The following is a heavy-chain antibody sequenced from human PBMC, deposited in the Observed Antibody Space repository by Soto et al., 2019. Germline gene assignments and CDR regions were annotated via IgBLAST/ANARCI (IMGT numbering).Heavy chain of an antibody. CDR3: ARHDYADRTFDL. V-gene: IGHV4-61*08. D-gene: IGHD5-12*01. CDR1: GGSVGSGAYY. CDR2: IQYSGDT. J-gene: IGHJ3*01. Sequence: ASETLSLTCIVSGGSVGSGAYYWSWIRQPPGSALEWIGYIQYSGDTNYNSSPKSRVTISVDRSRNRFSLKLTSVTAADTAFYYCARHDYADRTFDLWGQVTKFTVSS.